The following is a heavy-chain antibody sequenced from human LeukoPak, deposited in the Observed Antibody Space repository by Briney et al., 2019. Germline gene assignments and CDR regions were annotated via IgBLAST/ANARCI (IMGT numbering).Heavy chain of an antibody. CDR1: GGSISSYY. D-gene: IGHD3-3*01. CDR3: ARVADYDFWSGYYYFDY. J-gene: IGHJ4*02. Sequence: SETLSLTCTVSGGSISSYYWSWIRQPPGKGLEWIGYIYYSGSTNYNPSLKSRVTISVDTPKNQFSLKLSSVTAADTAVYYCARVADYDFWSGYYYFDYWGQGTLVTVSS. CDR2: IYYSGST. V-gene: IGHV4-59*01.